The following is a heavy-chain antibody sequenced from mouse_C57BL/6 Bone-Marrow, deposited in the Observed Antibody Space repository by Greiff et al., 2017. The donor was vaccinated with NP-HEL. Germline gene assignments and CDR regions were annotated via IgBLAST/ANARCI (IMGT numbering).Heavy chain of an antibody. Sequence: EVHLVESGGGLVQPKGSLKLSCAASGFSFNTYAMHWVRQAPGQGLEWVARIRRKSNNYESYHAFSVKDRFTISRADSESMHYLQMNHLKTEDTAMYYYMRIYYGYFDVWGTGTTVTVSS. V-gene: IGHV10-1*01. J-gene: IGHJ1*03. D-gene: IGHD1-1*01. CDR2: IRRKSNNYES. CDR1: GFSFNTYA. CDR3: MRIYYGYFDV.